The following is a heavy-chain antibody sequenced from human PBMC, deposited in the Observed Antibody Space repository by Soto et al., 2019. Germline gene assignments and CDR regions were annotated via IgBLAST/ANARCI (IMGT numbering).Heavy chain of an antibody. Sequence: VSVEVCCEASGYTFTGYYMQWVRHAPGQGLEWMGWINPNSGGTNYAQKFQGWVTMTRDTSISTAYMELSRLRSDDTAVYYCARGGRFRGYYYYYYMDVWGKGTTVTVSS. CDR3: ARGGRFRGYYYYYYMDV. D-gene: IGHD3-10*01. CDR2: INPNSGGT. J-gene: IGHJ6*03. V-gene: IGHV1-2*04. CDR1: GYTFTGYY.